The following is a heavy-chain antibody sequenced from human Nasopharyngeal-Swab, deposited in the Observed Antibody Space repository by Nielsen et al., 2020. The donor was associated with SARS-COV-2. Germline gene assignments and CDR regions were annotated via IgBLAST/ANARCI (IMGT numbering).Heavy chain of an antibody. CDR1: GSSFTTYW. V-gene: IGHV5-51*01. J-gene: IGHJ6*02. CDR2: IYPGDSNT. CDR3: ARPMRPMGHYYFGMDV. D-gene: IGHD1-26*01. Sequence: GGSLRLSCKGSGSSFTTYWNGWVRQMPGKGLEWMGIIYPGDSNTRYSPSFQGQVTISVDKYSSTAYLQWSSLKASDTAIYYCARPMRPMGHYYFGMDVWGQGTTVTVSS.